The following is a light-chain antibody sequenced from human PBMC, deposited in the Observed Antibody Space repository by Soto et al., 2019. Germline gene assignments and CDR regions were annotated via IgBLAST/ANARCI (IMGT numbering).Light chain of an antibody. J-gene: IGKJ1*01. CDR1: QSVSSK. V-gene: IGKV3-15*01. CDR3: HQYNHWPPP. CDR2: DAS. Sequence: MGVAQGPGAVSGARGERNTLSCRASQSVSSKLAWYQQKPGQPPRLLIFDASTRATGIPARFSGSGSGTEFTLTISSLQSEDFPVYHCHQYNHWPPPSGQRTEVDIK.